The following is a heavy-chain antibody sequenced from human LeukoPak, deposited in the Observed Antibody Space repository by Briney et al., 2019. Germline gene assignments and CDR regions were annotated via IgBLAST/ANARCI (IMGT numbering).Heavy chain of an antibody. CDR3: AKGLVTIFGVVQRGFDY. V-gene: IGHV3-30*02. Sequence: PGGSLRLSCAASGFTFSSYGMHWVRQAPGKGLEWVAFIRYDGSNKYYADSVKGRFTISRDNSKNTLYLQMNSLRAEDTAVYYCAKGLVTIFGVVQRGFDYWGQGTLVTVSS. CDR1: GFTFSSYG. CDR2: IRYDGSNK. D-gene: IGHD3-3*01. J-gene: IGHJ4*02.